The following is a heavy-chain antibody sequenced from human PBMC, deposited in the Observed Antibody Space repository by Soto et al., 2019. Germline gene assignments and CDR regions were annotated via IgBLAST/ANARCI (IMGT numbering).Heavy chain of an antibody. D-gene: IGHD3-10*01. V-gene: IGHV1-18*01. J-gene: IGHJ5*02. CDR1: GYTFTSYG. CDR2: ISAYNGNT. CDR3: AIGGTRVRGATKGFDP. Sequence: QVQLVQSGAEVKKPGASVKVSCKASGYTFTSYGISWVRQAPGQGLEWMGGISAYNGNTNYAQKLQGRVTMTTDTSRSTAYMERRRVRSDDTAVYYCAIGGTRVRGATKGFDPWGQGTLVTVSS.